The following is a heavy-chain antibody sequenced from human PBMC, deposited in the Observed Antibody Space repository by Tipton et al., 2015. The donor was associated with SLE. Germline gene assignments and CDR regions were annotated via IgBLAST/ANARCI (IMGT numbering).Heavy chain of an antibody. CDR2: ITNSGNT. V-gene: IGHV4-39*01. Sequence: TLSLTCTVSGGSISGSSYYWDWIRQPPGKGPKWIGRITNSGNTYYTPSFQSRVTMSVDTSKNHFSLKLSSVTAADTAVYYCARHDTNYGRNWFDPWGQGTLVTVSS. J-gene: IGHJ5*02. CDR1: GGSISGSSYY. D-gene: IGHD2-8*01. CDR3: ARHDTNYGRNWFDP.